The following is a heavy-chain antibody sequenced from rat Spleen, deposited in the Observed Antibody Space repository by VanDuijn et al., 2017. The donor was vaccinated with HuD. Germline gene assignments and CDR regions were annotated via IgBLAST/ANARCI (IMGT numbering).Heavy chain of an antibody. CDR2: TSYDGSTT. V-gene: IGHV5-7*01. J-gene: IGHJ4*01. CDR3: ARQNYYDGSYYSYVMDA. D-gene: IGHD1-12*02. Sequence: EVQLVESGGGLVQPGRSMKLSCAASGFTFTNYNMAWVRQAPKKGLEWVATTSYDGSTTNYRGSVKGRFTISRDNAKSTLYLQMDSLRSEDTATYYCARQNYYDGSYYSYVMDAWGQGAPVTVSS. CDR1: GFTFTNYN.